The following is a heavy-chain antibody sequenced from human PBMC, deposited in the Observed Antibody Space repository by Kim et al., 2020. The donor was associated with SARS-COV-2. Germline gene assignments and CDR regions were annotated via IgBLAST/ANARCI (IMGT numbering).Heavy chain of an antibody. J-gene: IGHJ4*02. CDR2: T. CDR3: AREESGDFDY. Sequence: TNYNPCLKGRVTISVEPSKTQFSLKRSSVTAADTAVYYCAREESGDFDYWGQGTLVTISS. D-gene: IGHD3-10*01. V-gene: IGHV4-34*09.